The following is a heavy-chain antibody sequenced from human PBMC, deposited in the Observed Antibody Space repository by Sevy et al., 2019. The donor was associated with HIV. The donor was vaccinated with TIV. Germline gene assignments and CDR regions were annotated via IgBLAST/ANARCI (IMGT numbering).Heavy chain of an antibody. J-gene: IGHJ4*02. CDR3: ARAFPNILTGYYDY. Sequence: ASVKVSCKASGDTFSIYGISWVRQAPGQGLEWMGGIIPLFDTTNNAQKFHDRVTFTADESTSTAYMELSSLRSEETAMYYCARAFPNILTGYYDYWGQGTLVTVSS. V-gene: IGHV1-69*13. CDR2: IIPLFDTT. D-gene: IGHD3-9*01. CDR1: GDTFSIYG.